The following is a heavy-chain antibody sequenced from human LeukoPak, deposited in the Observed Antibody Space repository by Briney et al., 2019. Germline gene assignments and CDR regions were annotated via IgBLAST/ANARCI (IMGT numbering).Heavy chain of an antibody. J-gene: IGHJ4*02. Sequence: PGGSLRLSCAASGFTFSSYSMNWVRQAPGKGLEWVSSISSSSSYIYYADSVKGRFTISRDNAKNSLYLQMNSLRAEDTAVYYCARGRGLRYFDWSYYFYYWGQGTLVTVSS. D-gene: IGHD3-9*01. CDR3: ARGRGLRYFDWSYYFYY. CDR1: GFTFSSYS. V-gene: IGHV3-21*01. CDR2: ISSSSSYI.